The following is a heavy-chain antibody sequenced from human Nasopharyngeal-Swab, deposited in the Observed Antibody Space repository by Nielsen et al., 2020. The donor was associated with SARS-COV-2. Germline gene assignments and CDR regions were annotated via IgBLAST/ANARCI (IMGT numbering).Heavy chain of an antibody. CDR2: INAGNGNT. CDR3: ARDPTVTTDYYYYYYMDV. D-gene: IGHD4-17*01. Sequence: WVRQAPGQRLEWMGWINAGNGNTKYSQKFQGRVTITRDTSASTAYMELSSLRSEDTAVYYRARDPTVTTDYYYYYYMDVWGKGTTVTVSS. J-gene: IGHJ6*03. V-gene: IGHV1-3*01.